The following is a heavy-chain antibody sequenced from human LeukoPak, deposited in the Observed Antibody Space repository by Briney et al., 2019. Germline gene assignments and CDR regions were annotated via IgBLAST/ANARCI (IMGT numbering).Heavy chain of an antibody. CDR2: ISWNSGGI. CDR1: GFTFDDYA. D-gene: IGHD3-22*01. J-gene: IGHJ4*02. CDR3: AKDPQNYYDSSGSFDY. V-gene: IGHV3-9*01. Sequence: GGSLRLSCAASGFTFDDYAMHWVRQAPGKGLEWVSGISWNSGGIGYADSVKGRFTISRDNAKNSLYLQMNSLRTEDTALYYCAKDPQNYYDSSGSFDYWGQGTLVIVSS.